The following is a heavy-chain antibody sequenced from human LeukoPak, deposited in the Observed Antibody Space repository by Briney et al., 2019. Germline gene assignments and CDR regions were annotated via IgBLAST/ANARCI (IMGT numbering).Heavy chain of an antibody. D-gene: IGHD5-18*01. CDR2: IYYSGST. J-gene: IGHJ4*02. CDR1: GGSISSYY. V-gene: IGHV4-59*08. Sequence: SETLSLTCTVSGGSISSYYWSWIRQPPGKGLEWIGYIYYSGSTNYNPSLKSRVTISVDTSKNQFSLKLSSVTAAYTAVYYCARHGYSYGPIDYWGQGTLVTVSS. CDR3: ARHGYSYGPIDY.